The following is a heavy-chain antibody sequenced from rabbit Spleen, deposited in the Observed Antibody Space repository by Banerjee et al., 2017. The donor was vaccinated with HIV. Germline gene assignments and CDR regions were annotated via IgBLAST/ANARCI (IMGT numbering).Heavy chain of an antibody. CDR3: ARGSAAMTMVITGFYLTL. CDR1: GFSFSSNDY. Sequence: QSLEESGGDLVKPGASLTLTCTASGFSFSSNDYMCWVRQAPGKGLEWISCIAGSSSGFTYSATWAKGRFTCSKTSSTTVTLQMTSLTAADTATYFCARGSAAMTMVITGFYLTLWGQGTLVTVS. D-gene: IGHD2-1*01. J-gene: IGHJ4*01. V-gene: IGHV1S40*01. CDR2: IAGSSSGFT.